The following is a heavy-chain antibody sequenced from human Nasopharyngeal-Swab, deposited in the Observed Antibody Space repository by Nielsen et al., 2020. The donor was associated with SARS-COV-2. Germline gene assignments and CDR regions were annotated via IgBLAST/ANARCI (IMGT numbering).Heavy chain of an antibody. Sequence: GESLKISCAASGFTFSSYAMHWVRQAPGKGLEWVAVISYDGSNKYYADSVKGRFTISRDNSKNTLYLQMNSLRAGDTAVYYCARDLWPAFIASHGMDVWGQGTTVTVSS. CDR2: ISYDGSNK. CDR3: ARDLWPAFIASHGMDV. V-gene: IGHV3-30*04. D-gene: IGHD6-6*01. CDR1: GFTFSSYA. J-gene: IGHJ6*02.